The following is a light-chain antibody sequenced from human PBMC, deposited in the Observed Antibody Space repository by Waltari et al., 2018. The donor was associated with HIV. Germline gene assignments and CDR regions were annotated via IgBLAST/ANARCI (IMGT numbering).Light chain of an antibody. CDR1: NPNIGTRP. Sequence: QSVLTQPPSASGTPGQRVTISSSGRNPNIGTRPVNWYQQLAGSAPKLLIYRSDLRPSGVPDRFSGSKSATSASLAISGLQSEDEATYYCASWDDSLNGVIFGGGTELTVL. J-gene: IGLJ2*01. CDR3: ASWDDSLNGVI. CDR2: RSD. V-gene: IGLV1-44*01.